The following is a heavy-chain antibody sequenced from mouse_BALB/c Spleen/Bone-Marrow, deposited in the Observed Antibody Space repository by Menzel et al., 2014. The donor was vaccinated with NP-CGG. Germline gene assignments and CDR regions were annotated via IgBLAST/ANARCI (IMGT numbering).Heavy chain of an antibody. J-gene: IGHJ3*01. Sequence: VKLMESGAELAKPGASVKMSCKASGYTFTSYWMHWVKRRPGQGLEWIGYINPSTGYTEYNQKFKDKATLTADKSSSTAYMQLSSLTSEDSAVYYCARGVRGYDGFAYWGQGTLVTVSA. V-gene: IGHV1-7*01. CDR1: GYTFTSYW. CDR2: INPSTGYT. CDR3: ARGVRGYDGFAY. D-gene: IGHD2-2*01.